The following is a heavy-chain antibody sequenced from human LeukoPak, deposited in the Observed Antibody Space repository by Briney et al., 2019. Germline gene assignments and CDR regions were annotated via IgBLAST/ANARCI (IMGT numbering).Heavy chain of an antibody. CDR1: GFSLTTTTMG. J-gene: IGHJ5*02. D-gene: IGHD3-10*02. Sequence: ESGPTLVKPTPTLTLTCTFSGFSLTTTTMGVGWIRQPPGKALEWLALIFWNDDKRYSPSLTSRLTVIKDTSKNQVVLTMTNMDPVDTATYFCAHIVLGDNWFDPWGQGTLVTVSS. CDR3: AHIVLGDNWFDP. V-gene: IGHV2-5*01. CDR2: IFWNDDK.